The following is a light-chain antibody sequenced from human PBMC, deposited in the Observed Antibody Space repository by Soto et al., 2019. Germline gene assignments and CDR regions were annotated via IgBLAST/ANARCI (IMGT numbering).Light chain of an antibody. CDR2: LEGSGSY. V-gene: IGLV4-60*02. CDR1: SGHSSYI. CDR3: ETWDRNTRL. Sequence: QAVVTQSSSASASLGSSVKLTCTLSSGHSSYIIAWHQQQPGKAPRYLMKLEGSGSYNRGSGVPDRFSGSSSGADRYLTISNLQFEDEADYYCETWDRNTRLFGGGTKLTVL. J-gene: IGLJ3*02.